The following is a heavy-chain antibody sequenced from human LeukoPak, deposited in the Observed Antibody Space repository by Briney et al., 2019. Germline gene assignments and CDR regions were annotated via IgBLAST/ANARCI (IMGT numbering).Heavy chain of an antibody. J-gene: IGHJ4*02. Sequence: TSETLSLTCTVSGGSIYTANWWHWVRQAPGKGLEWLGEVYFNGLTNYNPSLKSRLIIVGDNSNNQFSLTLSSVTAADTAVYHCARVSGFGDPFDYWGQGTLVTVSS. V-gene: IGHV4-4*02. CDR3: ARVSGFGDPFDY. CDR1: GGSIYTANW. D-gene: IGHD3-10*01. CDR2: VYFNGLT.